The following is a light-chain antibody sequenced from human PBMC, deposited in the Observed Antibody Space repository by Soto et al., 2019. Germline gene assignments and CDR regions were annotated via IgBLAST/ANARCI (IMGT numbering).Light chain of an antibody. CDR1: QTISNTF. Sequence: EIVMTQSPATLSVSPGERATLSCRASQTISNTFLAWYQQRPGQAPRLLIYGASGRAAGIPARFSGSGSGTDFTLTIISLEPEDFAVYYCQQRSNWPFIFGQGTRLEIK. CDR2: GAS. J-gene: IGKJ5*01. CDR3: QQRSNWPFI. V-gene: IGKV3D-20*02.